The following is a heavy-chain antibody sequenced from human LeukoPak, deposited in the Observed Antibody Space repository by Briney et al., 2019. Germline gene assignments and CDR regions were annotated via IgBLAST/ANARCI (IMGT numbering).Heavy chain of an antibody. J-gene: IGHJ3*02. CDR2: IYYSGST. CDR3: ARDVVPAAISAFDI. D-gene: IGHD2-2*01. CDR1: GFTFSSYS. V-gene: IGHV4-39*07. Sequence: GSLRLSCAASGFTFSSYSMNWVRQAPGKGLEWIGSIYYSGSTHYNPSLESRVTISLDTSKNQFSLRLNSVTAADTAVYYCARDVVPAAISAFDIWGQGTMVTVST.